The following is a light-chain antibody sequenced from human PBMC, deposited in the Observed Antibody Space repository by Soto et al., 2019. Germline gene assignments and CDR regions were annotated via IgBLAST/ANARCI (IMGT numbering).Light chain of an antibody. CDR1: HNVDIY. J-gene: IGKJ5*01. Sequence: EVVLTQSPATLPLSPVETATLSCRASHNVDIYLAWYQQKPGQAPRLLSYDASNRAPGIPARFSGSGSWTDFTLTIRSLESEDSAGYYCQQRKRWPPLTFGQGTRLE. CDR2: DAS. CDR3: QQRKRWPPLT. V-gene: IGKV3-11*01.